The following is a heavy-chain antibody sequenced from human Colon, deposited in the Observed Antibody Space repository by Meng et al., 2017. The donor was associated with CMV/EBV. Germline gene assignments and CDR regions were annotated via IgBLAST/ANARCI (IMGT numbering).Heavy chain of an antibody. J-gene: IGHJ4*02. CDR3: ARDRNWIFDY. Sequence: GESLKISCAASGFTFSSDVMHWVRQAPGKGLVWVARISHDGTITTYVDSVKGRFTISRDNARNTLYLQMNSLRDEDTAVYYCARDRNWIFDYWGRGTLVTVSS. V-gene: IGHV3-74*03. D-gene: IGHD1-1*01. CDR1: GFTFSSDV. CDR2: ISHDGTIT.